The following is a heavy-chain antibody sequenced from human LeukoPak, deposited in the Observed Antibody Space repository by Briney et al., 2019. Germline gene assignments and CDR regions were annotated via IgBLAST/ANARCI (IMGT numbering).Heavy chain of an antibody. CDR2: INHSGST. D-gene: IGHD3-16*02. CDR3: ARNHYDYVWGSYRSGRFDY. J-gene: IGHJ4*02. Sequence: SETLSLTCAVYGGSFSGYYWSWIRQPPGKGLEWIGEINHSGSTNYNPSLKSRVTISVDTSKNQFSLKLSSVTAADTAVYYCARNHYDYVWGSYRSGRFDYWGQGTLVTVSS. CDR1: GGSFSGYY. V-gene: IGHV4-34*01.